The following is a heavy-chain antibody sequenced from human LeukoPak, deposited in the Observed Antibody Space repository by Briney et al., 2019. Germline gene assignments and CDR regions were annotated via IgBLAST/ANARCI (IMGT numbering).Heavy chain of an antibody. D-gene: IGHD5-12*01. CDR3: ARRGRLNAFDI. Sequence: GGSLRLSCAASGFTVSSNYMSWVRQAPGKGLEWVSVIYSGGSTYYADSVKGRFTISRDNSKNTLYLQMNSLRAEDTAVYYCARRGRLNAFDIWGQGTMVTVSS. CDR2: IYSGGST. J-gene: IGHJ3*02. V-gene: IGHV3-53*01. CDR1: GFTVSSNY.